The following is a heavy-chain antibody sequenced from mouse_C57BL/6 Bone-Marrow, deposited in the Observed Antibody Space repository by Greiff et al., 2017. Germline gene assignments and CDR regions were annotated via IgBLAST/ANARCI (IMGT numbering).Heavy chain of an antibody. V-gene: IGHV1-64*01. Sequence: QVQLQQPGAELVKPGASVKLSCKASGYTFTSYWMHWVKQRPGQGLEWIGMIHPNSGSTNYNEKFKSKATLTVDKSSSTAYMQRSSLTSEDSAVYYSARSRVHDYYDYAWLAYWGQGTLVTVSA. J-gene: IGHJ3*01. D-gene: IGHD2-4*01. CDR1: GYTFTSYW. CDR2: IHPNSGST. CDR3: ARSRVHDYYDYAWLAY.